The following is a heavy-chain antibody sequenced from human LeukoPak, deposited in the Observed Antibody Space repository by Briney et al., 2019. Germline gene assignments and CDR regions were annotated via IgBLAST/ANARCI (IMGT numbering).Heavy chain of an antibody. Sequence: SETLSLTCTVSGGSISSGDYYWSWIRQPPGKGLEWIGYIYYSGSTYYNPSLKSRVTISVDTSKNQFSLKLSSVTAADTAVYYCARDSDYYDSSGLSGNWFDPWGQGTLVTVSS. CDR2: IYYSGST. V-gene: IGHV4-30-4*01. J-gene: IGHJ5*02. CDR1: GGSISSGDYY. D-gene: IGHD3-22*01. CDR3: ARDSDYYDSSGLSGNWFDP.